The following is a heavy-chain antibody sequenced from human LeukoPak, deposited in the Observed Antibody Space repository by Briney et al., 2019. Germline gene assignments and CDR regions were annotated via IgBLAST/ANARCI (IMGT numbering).Heavy chain of an antibody. CDR2: IRGSGGGT. V-gene: IGHV3-23*01. CDR1: GFTLSSYA. J-gene: IGHJ5*02. Sequence: PGGSLRLSCAASGFTLSSYAMSWVRLAPGKGLEWVSGIRGSGGGTYYADSVKGRFTISRDNSKNTLYLQMNSLRAEDTALYYCAKQGVDPYNWFDPWGQGTLVTVSS. CDR3: AKQGVDPYNWFDP. D-gene: IGHD3-10*01.